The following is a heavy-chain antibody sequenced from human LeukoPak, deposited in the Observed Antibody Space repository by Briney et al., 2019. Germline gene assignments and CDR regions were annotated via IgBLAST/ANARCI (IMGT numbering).Heavy chain of an antibody. D-gene: IGHD5-18*01. V-gene: IGHV3-48*01. CDR2: ISSSSSTI. Sequence: GGSLRLSCAASGFTFSSYSMNWVRQAPGKGLEWVSYISSSSSTIYYADSVKGRFTISRDNAKNSLYLQMNSLRAEDTAVYYCARVGIQLWLTYFDYWGQGTLVTVSS. J-gene: IGHJ4*02. CDR3: ARVGIQLWLTYFDY. CDR1: GFTFSSYS.